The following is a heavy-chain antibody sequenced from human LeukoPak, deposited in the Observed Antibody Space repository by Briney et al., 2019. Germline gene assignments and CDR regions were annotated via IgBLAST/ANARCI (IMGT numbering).Heavy chain of an antibody. V-gene: IGHV4-59*01. J-gene: IGHJ5*01. D-gene: IGHD3-10*02. CDR1: GDSINNYY. Sequence: PSETLPLTCTVSGDSINNYYWSWLRQTPGEGLEWIGFVAYSGNSNYNPSLESRVTISIDTSKNQFSLKLNSVTAADTAMYYCARVVRGAVTCNRFDSWGQGTLVTVSS. CDR2: VAYSGNS. CDR3: ARVVRGAVTCNRFDS.